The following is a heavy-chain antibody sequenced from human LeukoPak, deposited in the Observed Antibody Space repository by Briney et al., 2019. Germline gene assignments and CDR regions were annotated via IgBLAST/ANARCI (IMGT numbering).Heavy chain of an antibody. J-gene: IGHJ4*02. Sequence: GASVKVSCKASGGTFSSYAISWVRQAPGQGLEWMGRIIPILGIANYAQKFQGRVTITADKSTSTAYVELSSLRSEDTAVYYCASGYCTNGVCYLGPWDYWGQGTLVTVSS. CDR2: IIPILGIA. CDR3: ASGYCTNGVCYLGPWDY. V-gene: IGHV1-69*04. D-gene: IGHD2-8*01. CDR1: GGTFSSYA.